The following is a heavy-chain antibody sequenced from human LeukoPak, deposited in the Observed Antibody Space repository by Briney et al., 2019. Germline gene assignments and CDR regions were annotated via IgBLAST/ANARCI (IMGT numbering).Heavy chain of an antibody. CDR3: ARDRYYGSGSYDY. CDR1: GGSVSSGSYY. V-gene: IGHV4-61*01. CDR2: IYYSGST. J-gene: IGHJ4*02. D-gene: IGHD3-10*01. Sequence: SETLSLTCTVSGGSVSSGSYYWSWIRQPPGKGLEWIGYIYYSGSTNYNPSLKSRVTISVDTSKNQFSLKLSSVTAADTAVYYCARDRYYGSGSYDYWGQGTLVTVSS.